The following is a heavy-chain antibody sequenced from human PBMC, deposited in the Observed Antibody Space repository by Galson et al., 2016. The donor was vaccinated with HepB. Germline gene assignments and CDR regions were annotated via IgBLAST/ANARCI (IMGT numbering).Heavy chain of an antibody. CDR2: IDNSGGAI. CDR3: ATGLTTFEH. J-gene: IGHJ4*02. V-gene: IGHV3-48*02. Sequence: SLRLSCAPSRFIFTTYAMNWVRQAPGKGLEWISYIDNSGGAIYYTDSVRGRFTISRDNAKNSLYLQMNSLRDEDTAVYYCATGLTTFEHWGQGTLVTVSS. D-gene: IGHD4-11*01. CDR1: RFIFTTYA.